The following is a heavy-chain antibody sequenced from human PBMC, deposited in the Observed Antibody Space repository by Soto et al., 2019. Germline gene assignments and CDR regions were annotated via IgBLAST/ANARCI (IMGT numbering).Heavy chain of an antibody. CDR3: ARLTQQPVLGYYYDGMDV. D-gene: IGHD6-6*01. V-gene: IGHV5-51*01. CDR1: GGSFTSYY. CDR2: IYPGDSDT. Sequence: EALKLSCKGSGGSFTSYYIGWVRQLPGKSLEGMGSIYPGDSDTRYSPSFQGQVTIPADKSISNAYLQWSSLTASDTAMYYCARLTQQPVLGYYYDGMDVWGQGNKV. J-gene: IGHJ6*02.